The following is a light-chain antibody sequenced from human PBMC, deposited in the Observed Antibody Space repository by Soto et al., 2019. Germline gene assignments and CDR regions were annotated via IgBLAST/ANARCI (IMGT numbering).Light chain of an antibody. CDR1: RSISIY. CDR3: QQGYSVPYT. Sequence: DIQMTQSPSSLSASVGDRVAITCRASRSISIYLNWYQRKPGRAPQLLIYGASNLQSGVPSRFSGSESGTDFTLTISSLQPEDFATYYCQQGYSVPYTFGQGTKVEIK. J-gene: IGKJ2*01. CDR2: GAS. V-gene: IGKV1-39*01.